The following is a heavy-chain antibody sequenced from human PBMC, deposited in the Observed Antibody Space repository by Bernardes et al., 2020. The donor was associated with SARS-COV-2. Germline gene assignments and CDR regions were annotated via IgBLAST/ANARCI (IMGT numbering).Heavy chain of an antibody. Sequence: ASVKVSCKSSGYTFTSYDINWVRQATGQWLAWMGWMNPNSGNTVYAQKFQGRVTMTRNTSISTAYMELSSLRSEDTAVYYCARDLAGIAVAFDYWGQGTIVTVSS. CDR1: GYTFTSYD. J-gene: IGHJ4*02. CDR2: MNPNSGNT. CDR3: ARDLAGIAVAFDY. D-gene: IGHD6-19*01. V-gene: IGHV1-8*01.